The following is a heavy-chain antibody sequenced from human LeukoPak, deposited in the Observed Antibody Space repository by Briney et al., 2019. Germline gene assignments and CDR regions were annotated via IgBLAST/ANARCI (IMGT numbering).Heavy chain of an antibody. V-gene: IGHV3-23*01. Sequence: GGTLRLSCAASGFTFSTYGMSSVRQAPGKGLEWVSAIGGSGGATYYADSVKGRFTISRGNSKNTLYLQMNSLRAEDTAVYYCANRGSGWYEDYYYYMDVWGKGTTVTISS. CDR2: IGGSGGAT. J-gene: IGHJ6*03. D-gene: IGHD6-19*01. CDR1: GFTFSTYG. CDR3: ANRGSGWYEDYYYYMDV.